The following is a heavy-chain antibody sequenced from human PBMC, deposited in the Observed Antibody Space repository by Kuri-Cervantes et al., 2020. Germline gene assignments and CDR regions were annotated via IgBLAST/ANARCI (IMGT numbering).Heavy chain of an antibody. D-gene: IGHD3-22*01. CDR2: INHSGST. V-gene: IGHV4-34*01. J-gene: IGHJ4*02. Sequence: SETLSLTCAVYGGSFSGYYWSWIRQPPGKGLEWIGEINHSGSTNYNPSLKSRVTISVDTSKNQFSLKLSSVTAADTAVYYCTRCCDSSGYYYDYWGQGTQVTVSS. CDR1: GGSFSGYY. CDR3: TRCCDSSGYYYDY.